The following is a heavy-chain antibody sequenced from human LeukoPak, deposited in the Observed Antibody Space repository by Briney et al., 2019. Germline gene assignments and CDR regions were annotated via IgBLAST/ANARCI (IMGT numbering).Heavy chain of an antibody. CDR3: AGDLYCGGDCYSTGDAFDI. CDR2: VIPLLDLT. CDR1: GYTFTSYD. D-gene: IGHD2-21*01. J-gene: IGHJ3*02. V-gene: IGHV1-69*04. Sequence: GASVKVSCKTSGYTFTSYDINWVRQAPGQGLEWMGRVIPLLDLTNYAQKFQGRVTITADKSTNTAYMELSSLRSEDTAVYYCAGDLYCGGDCYSTGDAFDIWGQGTMVTVSS.